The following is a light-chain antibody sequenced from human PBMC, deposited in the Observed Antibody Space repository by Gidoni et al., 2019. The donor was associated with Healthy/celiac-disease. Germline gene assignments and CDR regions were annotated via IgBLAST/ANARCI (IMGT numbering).Light chain of an antibody. CDR3: QQYGSSSWT. Sequence: EIVLTQSPGTLSLSPGERATLSCRASQSVSSSYLALYQQKPGQAPRLRIYGASSRATGIPDRFSGSGSGTDFTLTISRLEPEDFAVYYCQQYGSSSWTFGQGTKVEIK. CDR2: GAS. J-gene: IGKJ1*01. CDR1: QSVSSSY. V-gene: IGKV3-20*01.